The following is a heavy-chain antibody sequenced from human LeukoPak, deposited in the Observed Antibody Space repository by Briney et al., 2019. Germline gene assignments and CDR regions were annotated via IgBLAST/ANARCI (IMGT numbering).Heavy chain of an antibody. CDR1: AFTFSDYS. Sequence: GGSLRLSCAASAFTFSDYSMNWVRQAPGKGLEWISYIGGRSSTIYYADSVRGRFTISRDNAKNSMYLQMNSLRAEDAAVYYCARDRLTSGSYFFDYWGQGTLVTVSS. V-gene: IGHV3-48*01. D-gene: IGHD1-26*01. CDR3: ARDRLTSGSYFFDY. CDR2: IGGRSSTI. J-gene: IGHJ4*02.